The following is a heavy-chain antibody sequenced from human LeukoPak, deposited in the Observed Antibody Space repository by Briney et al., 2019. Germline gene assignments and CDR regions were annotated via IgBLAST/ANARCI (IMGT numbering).Heavy chain of an antibody. CDR3: ARDHSYYGSGIYSNVDY. J-gene: IGHJ4*02. D-gene: IGHD3-10*01. V-gene: IGHV1-2*02. CDR1: GYTFTGYY. CDR2: INSNSGGT. Sequence: ASVKVSCKASGYTFTGYYMHWVRQAPGPGLEWVGWINSNSGGTNYAQKFQGRVTMTRDTSSSTAYMELSRLRSDDTAVYYCARDHSYYGSGIYSNVDYWGQGTLVTVSS.